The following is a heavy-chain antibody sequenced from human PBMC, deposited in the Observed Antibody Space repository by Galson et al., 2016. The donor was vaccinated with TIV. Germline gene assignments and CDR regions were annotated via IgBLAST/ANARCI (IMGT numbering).Heavy chain of an antibody. CDR3: AKDSTTTLYYMDV. CDR1: GFTFSSYG. Sequence: SLRLSCATSGFTFSSYGIHWVRQAPGKGLEWVAFIRYDGSNKYYADSVKGRFTISRDNSKNTVYLQMNGLRAEDTALYCCAKDSTTTLYYMDVWSKGTTVTVSS. J-gene: IGHJ6*03. CDR2: IRYDGSNK. V-gene: IGHV3-30*02. D-gene: IGHD4-17*01.